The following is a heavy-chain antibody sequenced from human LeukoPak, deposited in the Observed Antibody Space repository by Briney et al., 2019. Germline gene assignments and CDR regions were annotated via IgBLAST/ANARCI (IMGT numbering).Heavy chain of an antibody. D-gene: IGHD3-22*01. CDR1: GGSFSGYY. CDR3: ARDYYYDSSGYYYPEY. J-gene: IGHJ4*02. Sequence: SETLSLTCAVYGGSFSGYYWSWIRQPPGKGLEWIGRIYTSGSTNYNPSLKSRVTMSVDTSKNQFSLKLSSVTAADTAVYYCARDYYYDSSGYYYPEYWGQGTLVTVSS. V-gene: IGHV4-4*07. CDR2: IYTSGST.